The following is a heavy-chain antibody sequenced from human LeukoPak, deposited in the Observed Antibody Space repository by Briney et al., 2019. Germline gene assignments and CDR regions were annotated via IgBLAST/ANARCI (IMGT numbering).Heavy chain of an antibody. D-gene: IGHD6-6*01. CDR1: GFTFSDYY. CDR3: ARGSSYYYMDV. V-gene: IGHV3-11*01. CDR2: ISSSGNTI. Sequence: GSLRLSCAASGFTFSDYYMSWIRQAAGKGLEWVSYISSSGNTIYYTDSVKGRFTISRDNAKNSLFLQMNSLRAEDTAVYYCARGSSYYYMDVWGKGTTVTVSS. J-gene: IGHJ6*03.